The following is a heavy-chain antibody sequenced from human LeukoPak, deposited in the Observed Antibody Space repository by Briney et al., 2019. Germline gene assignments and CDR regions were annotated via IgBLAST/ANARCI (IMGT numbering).Heavy chain of an antibody. CDR1: DGSISSYY. Sequence: ASETLSLTCTISDGSISSYYWSWIRQPPGKGLEWLGYVYHSGNTFYNPSLETLVTISIDSSKNQFSLDLKSVTAADTAVYYCARAAYSFGHFDYWGQGTLVTVSS. V-gene: IGHV4-59*01. CDR3: ARAAYSFGHFDY. D-gene: IGHD5-18*01. J-gene: IGHJ4*02. CDR2: VYHSGNT.